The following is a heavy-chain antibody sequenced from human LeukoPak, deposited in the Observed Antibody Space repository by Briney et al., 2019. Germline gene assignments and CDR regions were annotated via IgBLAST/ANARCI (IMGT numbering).Heavy chain of an antibody. D-gene: IGHD2-21*02. V-gene: IGHV3-53*01. CDR2: IYSGGST. CDR1: GFTVSSNY. Sequence: GGSLRLSCAASGFTVSSNYMSWVRQAPGKGLEWVSVIYSGGSTYYADSVKGRFTISRDNSKNTLYLQMNNLRAEDTAVYYCARERMTFNAFDIWGQGTMVTVSS. J-gene: IGHJ3*02. CDR3: ARERMTFNAFDI.